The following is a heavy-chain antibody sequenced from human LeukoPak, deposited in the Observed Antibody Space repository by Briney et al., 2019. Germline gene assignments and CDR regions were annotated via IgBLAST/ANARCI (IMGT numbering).Heavy chain of an antibody. CDR2: INHSGST. CDR1: GGSISSSSYY. Sequence: SETLSLTCTVAGGSISSSSYYWSWIRQPPGKGLEWIGEINHSGSTNYNPSLKSRVTISVDTSKNQFSLKLSSVTAADTAVYYCAREPGYSYDEYYYYYGMDVWGQGTTVTVSS. J-gene: IGHJ6*02. D-gene: IGHD5-18*01. V-gene: IGHV4-39*07. CDR3: AREPGYSYDEYYYYYGMDV.